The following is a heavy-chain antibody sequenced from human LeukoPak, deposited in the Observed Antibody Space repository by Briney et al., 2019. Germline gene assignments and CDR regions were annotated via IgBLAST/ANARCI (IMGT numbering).Heavy chain of an antibody. CDR2: ISSSSSYI. V-gene: IGHV3-21*01. CDR3: ASKDVLGPFDY. J-gene: IGHJ4*02. CDR1: GFTFSSYS. Sequence: GGSLRLSCAASGFTFSSYSMNWVRQAPGKGLEWVSSISSSSSYIYYAHSVKGRFTISRDNAQNSLYMQMNSLRAEDTAVYYCASKDVLGPFDYWGQGTLVTVSS.